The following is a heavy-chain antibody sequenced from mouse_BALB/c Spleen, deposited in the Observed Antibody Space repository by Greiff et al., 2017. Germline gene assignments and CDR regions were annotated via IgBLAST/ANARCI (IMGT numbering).Heavy chain of an antibody. CDR2: ISYDGSN. CDR3: ANSLHYYGSGDY. CDR1: GYSITSGYY. J-gene: IGHJ2*01. Sequence: DVQLQESGPGLVKPSQSLSLTCSVTGYSITSGYYWNWIRQFPGNKLEWMGYISYDGSNNYNPSLKNRISITRDTSKNQFFLKLNSVTTEDTATYYCANSLHYYGSGDYWGQGTTLTVSS. D-gene: IGHD1-1*01. V-gene: IGHV3-6*02.